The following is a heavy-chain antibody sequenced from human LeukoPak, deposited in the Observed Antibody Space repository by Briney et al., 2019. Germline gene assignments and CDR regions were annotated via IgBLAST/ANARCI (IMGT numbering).Heavy chain of an antibody. Sequence: PGGSLRLSCAASGFTSSSFGMAWVRQAPGKGLEWVSTLRNGDGNTYYADSVKGRFTISKDTSKSTLYLQMNCLRAEDTAVYFCARCVAGCLLENWGQGTLVTVSS. CDR3: ARCVAGCLLEN. CDR2: LRNGDGNT. V-gene: IGHV3-23*01. D-gene: IGHD6-19*01. J-gene: IGHJ4*02. CDR1: GFTSSSFG.